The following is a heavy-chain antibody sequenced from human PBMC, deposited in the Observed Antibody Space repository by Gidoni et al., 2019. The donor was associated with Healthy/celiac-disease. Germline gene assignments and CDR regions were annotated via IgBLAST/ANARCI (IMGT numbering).Heavy chain of an antibody. J-gene: IGHJ4*02. CDR1: GFTFSSFA. V-gene: IGHV3-30*04. CDR2: ISYDGSNK. CDR3: ARAEVGATTTYFDY. D-gene: IGHD1-26*01. Sequence: QVQLVESGGGVFQPGRSLGLSCAASGFTFSSFAMHWVRQAPGKGLEWVAVISYDGSNKYYADSVKGRFTISRDNSKNTLYLQMNSLRAEDTAVYYCARAEVGATTTYFDYWGQGTLVTVSS.